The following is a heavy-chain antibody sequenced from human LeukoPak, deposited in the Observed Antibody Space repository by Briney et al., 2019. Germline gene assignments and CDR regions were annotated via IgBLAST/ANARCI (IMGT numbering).Heavy chain of an antibody. V-gene: IGHV1-69*13. CDR3: ARGWLAETTVVTPYNY. Sequence: SVKVSCKASGGTFSSTTINGVRQAPGQGLEWMGGITPIFRTPNYAQKFQGRVTITAVESMSTAYMELSSLRSEDTAVYYCARGWLAETTVVTPYNYWGQGTLVTVSS. J-gene: IGHJ4*02. CDR2: ITPIFRTP. D-gene: IGHD2-21*02. CDR1: GGTFSSTT.